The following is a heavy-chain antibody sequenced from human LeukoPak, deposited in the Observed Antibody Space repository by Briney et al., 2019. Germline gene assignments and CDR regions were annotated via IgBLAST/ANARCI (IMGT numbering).Heavy chain of an antibody. Sequence: ASVKVSCKASGYTFTSYYMHWVRQAPGQGLEWMGWINPNSGGTNYAQKFQGRVTMTRDTSISTAYMELSRLRADDTAVYYCARCMIDSYYFDYWGQGTLVTVSS. CDR1: GYTFTSYY. CDR2: INPNSGGT. V-gene: IGHV1-2*02. D-gene: IGHD2-21*01. J-gene: IGHJ4*02. CDR3: ARCMIDSYYFDY.